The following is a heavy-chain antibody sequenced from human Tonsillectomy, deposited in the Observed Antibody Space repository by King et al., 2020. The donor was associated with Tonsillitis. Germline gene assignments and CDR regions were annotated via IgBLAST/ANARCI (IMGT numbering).Heavy chain of an antibody. CDR2: ISYDGNNK. CDR3: ARNLGFCSGGSCHRPFGY. Sequence: VQLVESGGGVVQPGRSLRLSCAASGFTFTNYAMDWVRQAPGKGLEWVAGISYDGNNKYYADSMKGRFTISRDNSKNTLYLQVNSLRAVDTAVYYCARNLGFCSGGSCHRPFGYWGQGTLVTVSS. D-gene: IGHD2-15*01. V-gene: IGHV3-30-3*01. J-gene: IGHJ4*02. CDR1: GFTFTNYA.